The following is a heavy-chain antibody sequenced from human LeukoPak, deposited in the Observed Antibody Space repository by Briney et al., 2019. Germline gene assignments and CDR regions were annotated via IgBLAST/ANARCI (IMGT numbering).Heavy chain of an antibody. Sequence: SETLSLTCTVSGGSISSSSYYWGWIRQRPGKGLEWIGSIYYSGSTYYNPSLKSRVTISVDTPKNQFSLKLSSVTAADTAVYYCARLGDSSGYYPIDYWGQGTLVTVSS. CDR1: GGSISSSSYY. D-gene: IGHD3-22*01. CDR3: ARLGDSSGYYPIDY. CDR2: IYYSGST. J-gene: IGHJ4*02. V-gene: IGHV4-39*01.